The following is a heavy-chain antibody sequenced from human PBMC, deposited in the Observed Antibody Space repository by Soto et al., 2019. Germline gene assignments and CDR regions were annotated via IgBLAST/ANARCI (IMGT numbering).Heavy chain of an antibody. CDR3: ASAIAAAADNWFDP. V-gene: IGHV3-66*01. Sequence: GGSLRLSCAASGFSVGAQYMSWVRQAPGKGLEWVSVIFANGGTVYADSVKGRFIISRDDSKNALHLQMNSLRVEDTAVYYCASAIAAAADNWFDPWGQGTLVTVSS. CDR1: GFSVGAQY. D-gene: IGHD6-13*01. J-gene: IGHJ5*02. CDR2: IFANGGT.